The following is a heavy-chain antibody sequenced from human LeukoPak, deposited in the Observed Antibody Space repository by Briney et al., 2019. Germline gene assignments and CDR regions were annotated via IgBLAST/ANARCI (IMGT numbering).Heavy chain of an antibody. CDR1: GFTFDDYA. V-gene: IGHV3-9*01. J-gene: IGHJ5*02. D-gene: IGHD3-9*01. CDR2: ISWNSGSI. CDR3: ARTRLVTTNWFDP. Sequence: GGSLRLSCAAFGFTFDDYAMHWVRQAPGKGLEWVSGISWNSGSIGYADSVKGRFTISRDNAKNSLYLQMNSLRAEDTALYYCARTRLVTTNWFDPWGQGTLVTVSS.